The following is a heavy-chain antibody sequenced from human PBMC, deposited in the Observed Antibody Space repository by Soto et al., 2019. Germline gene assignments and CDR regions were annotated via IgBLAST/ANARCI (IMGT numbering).Heavy chain of an antibody. CDR3: ARLISNYISGWYWWFYP. V-gene: IGHV6-1*01. D-gene: IGHD6-19*01. Sequence: QVQLQQSGPGLVKPSQTLSLTCAISGDSVSSNSAAWNWIRQSPSRGLEWLGRTYYRSKWYNDYAVSVKSRLTFNPDTSKNQFSLQLNSVTPEDTAVYYCARLISNYISGWYWWFYPWGQGTLVTVSS. CDR2: TYYRSKWYN. CDR1: GDSVSSNSAA. J-gene: IGHJ5*02.